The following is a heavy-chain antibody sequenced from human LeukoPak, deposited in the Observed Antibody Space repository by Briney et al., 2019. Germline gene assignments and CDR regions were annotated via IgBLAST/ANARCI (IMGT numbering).Heavy chain of an antibody. D-gene: IGHD3-3*01. V-gene: IGHV3-30*04. CDR3: VPRKEWSCYMDV. CDR1: EFTFSSYA. Sequence: GGSLRLSCAASEFTFSSYAMHWVRQAPGKGLEWVAVISYDGSNKYYADSVKGRFTISRDNSKNTLYLQMNSLRAEDTAVYYCVPRKEWSCYMDVWGKGTTVTVSS. J-gene: IGHJ6*03. CDR2: ISYDGSNK.